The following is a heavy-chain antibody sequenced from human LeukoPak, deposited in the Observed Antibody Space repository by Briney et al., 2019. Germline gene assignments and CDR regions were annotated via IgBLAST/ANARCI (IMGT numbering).Heavy chain of an antibody. CDR2: LYSDGNT. Sequence: PGGSLSLSCAASGFAVITNDMTWVRHSPGKGPEWVSVLYSDGNTKYADSVQGRFTISRDNSKNTLYLEMNSLSPDDTAVYYCARGVEPLAANTLAYWGQGTLVTVSS. D-gene: IGHD1-14*01. J-gene: IGHJ4*02. CDR1: GFAVITND. CDR3: ARGVEPLAANTLAY. V-gene: IGHV3-53*01.